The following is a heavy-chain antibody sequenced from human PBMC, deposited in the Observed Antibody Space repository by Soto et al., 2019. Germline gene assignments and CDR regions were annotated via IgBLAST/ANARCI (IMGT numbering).Heavy chain of an antibody. CDR1: GGSISSGGYY. D-gene: IGHD3-22*01. CDR3: ARDTYYYDSSGYPCGYYFDY. J-gene: IGHJ4*02. Sequence: QVQLQESSPGLVKPSQTLSLTCTVSGGSISSGGYYWSWIRQHPGKGLEWIGYIYYSGSTYYNPSLKSRVTISADTSKNQFSLKLSSVTAADTAVYYCARDTYYYDSSGYPCGYYFDYWGQGTLVTVSS. V-gene: IGHV4-31*03. CDR2: IYYSGST.